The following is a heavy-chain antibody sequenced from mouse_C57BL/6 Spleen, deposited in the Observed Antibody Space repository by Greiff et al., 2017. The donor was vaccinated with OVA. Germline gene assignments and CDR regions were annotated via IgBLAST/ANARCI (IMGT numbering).Heavy chain of an antibody. Sequence: QVQLQQSGPGLVAPSQSLSITCTASGFSLTSYGVDWVRQPPGKGLEWLGVIWGGGSTNYNSAPMSRLSISKDNSKSQVFLKMNSLQTDDTAMYYCARTETGTGGFAYWGQGTLVTVSA. CDR2: IWGGGST. CDR3: ARTETGTGGFAY. V-gene: IGHV2-9*01. J-gene: IGHJ3*01. CDR1: GFSLTSYG. D-gene: IGHD4-1*01.